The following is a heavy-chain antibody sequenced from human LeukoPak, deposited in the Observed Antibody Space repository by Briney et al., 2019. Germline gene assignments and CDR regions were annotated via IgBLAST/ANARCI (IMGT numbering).Heavy chain of an antibody. V-gene: IGHV3-74*01. D-gene: IGHD4-17*01. Sequence: GGSLRLSCAASGFTFSTYWMQLVRQAPGKGLVWVSHINGDGSSTTYADSVKGRFTISRDNGKNTLYLQMNSLRVDDTAIYYCVRDNYGVDYWGQGTLVTVSS. CDR2: INGDGSST. CDR3: VRDNYGVDY. J-gene: IGHJ4*02. CDR1: GFTFSTYW.